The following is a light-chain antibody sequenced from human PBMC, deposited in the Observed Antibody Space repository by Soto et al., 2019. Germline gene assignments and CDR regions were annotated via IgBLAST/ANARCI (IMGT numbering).Light chain of an antibody. V-gene: IGKV3-15*01. CDR1: QSVSSN. CDR3: QQYNNWPPGT. Sequence: EIVMTQSPATLSVSPGERATLSCRASQSVSSNLAWYQQKPGQAPRLLIYGASTRATGIPARFSGSGSGTEFTLTISSLQSEDFAVYYCQQYNNWPPGTFGKGTK. J-gene: IGKJ1*01. CDR2: GAS.